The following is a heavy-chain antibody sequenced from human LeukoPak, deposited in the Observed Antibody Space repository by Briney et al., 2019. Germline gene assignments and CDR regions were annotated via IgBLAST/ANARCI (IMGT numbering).Heavy chain of an antibody. CDR1: GFTFSTYS. D-gene: IGHD5-12*01. V-gene: IGHV3-48*02. J-gene: IGHJ4*02. Sequence: GGSLRLSCAASGFTFSTYSMTWVRQAPGKGLEWVSHISGGSSSVYYADSVKGRFTISRDNAKNSLYLQMNSLRDEDTAVYYCARKYGGYADYWSQGTLVTVSS. CDR3: ARKYGGYADY. CDR2: ISGGSSSV.